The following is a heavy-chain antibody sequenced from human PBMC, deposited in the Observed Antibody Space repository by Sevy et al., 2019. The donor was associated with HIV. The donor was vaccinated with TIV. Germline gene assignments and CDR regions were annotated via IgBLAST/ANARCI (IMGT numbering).Heavy chain of an antibody. V-gene: IGHV4-34*01. CDR2: INHSGRT. J-gene: IGHJ5*02. CDR1: GGSFSGYY. Sequence: SESLSLTCAVYGGSFSGYYWSWIRQPPGKGLEWIGEINHSGRTNYNPSLKSRVTISVDTSKNQFSLKLSSVTAADTAVYYCARGRLLWFGEVPWFDPWGQGTLVTVSS. D-gene: IGHD3-10*01. CDR3: ARGRLLWFGEVPWFDP.